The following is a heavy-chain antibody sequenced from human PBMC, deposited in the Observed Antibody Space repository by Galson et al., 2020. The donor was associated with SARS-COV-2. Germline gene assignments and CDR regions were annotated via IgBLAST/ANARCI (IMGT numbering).Heavy chain of an antibody. J-gene: IGHJ5*02. CDR2: FDPEDGET. CDR3: ATSTPHCTNGVCYPNWFDP. Sequence: ASVTVSCKVSGYTLTELSMHWVRQAPGKGLEWMGGFDPEDGETIYAQKFQGRVTMTEDTSTDTAYMELSSLRSEDTAVYYCATSTPHCTNGVCYPNWFDPWGQGTLVTVSS. D-gene: IGHD2-8*01. CDR1: GYTLTELS. V-gene: IGHV1-24*01.